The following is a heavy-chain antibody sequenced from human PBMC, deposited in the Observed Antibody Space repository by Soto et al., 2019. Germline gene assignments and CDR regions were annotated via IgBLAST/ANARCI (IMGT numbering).Heavy chain of an antibody. Sequence: ASVKVSCKASGYTFTTFGISWVRQAPGQGLEWVGWISANNGNTKYSQKFQGRVSLTTETSASTAYMELRSLRSDDTAVYYCARIPVDTSMIYWFDPWGQGTLVTVSS. CDR2: ISANNGNT. CDR3: ARIPVDTSMIYWFDP. CDR1: GYTFTTFG. V-gene: IGHV1-18*01. J-gene: IGHJ5*02. D-gene: IGHD5-18*01.